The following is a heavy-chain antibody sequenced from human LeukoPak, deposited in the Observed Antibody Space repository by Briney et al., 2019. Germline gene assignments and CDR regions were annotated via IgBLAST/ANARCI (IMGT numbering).Heavy chain of an antibody. CDR3: AREFPSSWYYFDY. V-gene: IGHV3-30*04. J-gene: IGHJ4*02. Sequence: GGSLRLSCAASGFTFSSYAMHWVRQAPGKGLEWVAVISYDGSNKYYADSVKGRFTISRDNSKNTLYLQMNSLRAEDTAVYYCAREFPSSWYYFDYWGQGTLVTVSS. D-gene: IGHD6-13*01. CDR2: ISYDGSNK. CDR1: GFTFSSYA.